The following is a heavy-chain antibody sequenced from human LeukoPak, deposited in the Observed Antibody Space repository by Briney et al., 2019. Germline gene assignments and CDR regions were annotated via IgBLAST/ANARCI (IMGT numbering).Heavy chain of an antibody. CDR3: AAKSRAGTYY. CDR1: GGSFSGYY. J-gene: IGHJ4*02. V-gene: IGHV4-59*08. D-gene: IGHD6-19*01. CDR2: IYYSGST. Sequence: PSETLSLTCAVYGGSFSGYYWSWIRQPPGKGLEWIGYIYYSGSTNYNPSLKSRVTISVDTSKNQFSLKLSSVTAADTAVYYCAAKSRAGTYYWGQGTLVTVSS.